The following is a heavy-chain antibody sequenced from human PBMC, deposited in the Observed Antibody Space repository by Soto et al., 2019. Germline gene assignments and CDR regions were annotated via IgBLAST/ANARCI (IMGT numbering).Heavy chain of an antibody. V-gene: IGHV3-23*01. CDR1: GFTFSSYA. CDR3: ANQRAGCYYEANYYYGMDV. D-gene: IGHD1-26*01. CDR2: ISGSGGST. J-gene: IGHJ6*02. Sequence: EVQLLESGGGLAQPGGSLRLSCAASGFTFSSYAMSWVRQAPGKGLEWVSAISGSGGSTYYADSVKGRFTISRDNSKNTLYLQMNSLRAEDTAVYYCANQRAGCYYEANYYYGMDVWGQGTTVTVSS.